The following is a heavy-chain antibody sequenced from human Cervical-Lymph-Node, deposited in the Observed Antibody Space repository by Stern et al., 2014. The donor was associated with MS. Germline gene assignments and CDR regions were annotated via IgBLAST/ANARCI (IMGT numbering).Heavy chain of an antibody. CDR2: INPSGGST. J-gene: IGHJ4*02. CDR1: GYTFTSYY. D-gene: IGHD2-15*01. Sequence: QVQLGQSGAEVKKPGASVKVSCKASGYTFTSYYMHWVRQAPGQGLEWMGIINPSGGSTSYAQKFQGRVTMTRDTSTSTVYMELSSLRSEDTAVYYCARGYCSGGSCSTDFDYWGQGTLVTVSS. CDR3: ARGYCSGGSCSTDFDY. V-gene: IGHV1-46*01.